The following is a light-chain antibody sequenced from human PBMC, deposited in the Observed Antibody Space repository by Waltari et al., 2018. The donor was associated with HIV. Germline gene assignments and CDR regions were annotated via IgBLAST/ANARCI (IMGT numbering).Light chain of an antibody. J-gene: IGKJ1*01. CDR2: GAS. Sequence: EIVMTQSPATLSVYPGERATLSCRPSQGGSSNLAWYQQKPGQAPRLLISGASTRATGIPARFSGSVSGTEVTLSISSLQSGDFAVYYCQQYNNWPPWTFGQGTKVEIK. V-gene: IGKV3-15*01. CDR1: QGGSSN. CDR3: QQYNNWPPWT.